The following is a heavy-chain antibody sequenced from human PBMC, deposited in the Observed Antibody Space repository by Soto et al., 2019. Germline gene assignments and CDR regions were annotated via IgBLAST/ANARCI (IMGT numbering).Heavy chain of an antibody. CDR1: GGTFSSYA. CDR2: IIPIFGTA. V-gene: IGHV1-69*13. D-gene: IGHD6-19*01. Sequence: ASVKLSCKASGGTFSSYAISWVRQAPGQGLEWMGGIIPIFGTANYAQKFQGRVTITADESTSTAYMELSSLRSEDTAVYYCARDDTATGYSSGWYSDYYYGMDVWGQGTTVTVSS. J-gene: IGHJ6*02. CDR3: ARDDTATGYSSGWYSDYYYGMDV.